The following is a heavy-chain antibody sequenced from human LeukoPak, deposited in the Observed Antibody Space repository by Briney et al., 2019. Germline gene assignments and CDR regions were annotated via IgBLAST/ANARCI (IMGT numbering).Heavy chain of an antibody. Sequence: SETLSLTCAVYGGSFRGYYWSWIRQPPGKGLEWIGEINHSGSTNYNPSLKSRVTISVDTSKNQFSLKLSSVTAADTAVYYCARGVDYWGQGTLVTVSS. CDR1: GGSFRGYY. CDR2: INHSGST. CDR3: ARGVDY. V-gene: IGHV4-34*01. J-gene: IGHJ4*02.